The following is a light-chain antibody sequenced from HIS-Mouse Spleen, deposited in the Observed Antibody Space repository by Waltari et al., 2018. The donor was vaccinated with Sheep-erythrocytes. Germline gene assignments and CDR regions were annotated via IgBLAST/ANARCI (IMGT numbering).Light chain of an antibody. CDR3: QQYDNLLALT. V-gene: IGKV1-33*01. Sequence: DIQMTQSPSSLSASVGDRVTITCQASQDISNYLNWYQQKPGTAPKLLIYDASNLETGVPSRFSGSGSGTDFTFTISSLQPEDIATYYCQQYDNLLALTFGGGTKVEIK. J-gene: IGKJ4*01. CDR2: DAS. CDR1: QDISNY.